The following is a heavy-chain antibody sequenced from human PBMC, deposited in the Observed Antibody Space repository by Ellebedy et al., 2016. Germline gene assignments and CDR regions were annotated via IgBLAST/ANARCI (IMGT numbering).Heavy chain of an antibody. V-gene: IGHV2-70*04. CDR2: IDWDDDK. J-gene: IGHJ4*02. CDR1: GFSLNSPRMG. CDR3: ARGRDAYNWDY. Sequence: SGPTLVKPTETLTLTCTVSGFSLNSPRMGVSWIRQPPGKALEWLARIDWDDDKFYSTSLKTRLTISKDTSKNQVVLTMTNMDPVDTATYYCARGRDAYNWDYWGQGTLVTISS. D-gene: IGHD5-24*01.